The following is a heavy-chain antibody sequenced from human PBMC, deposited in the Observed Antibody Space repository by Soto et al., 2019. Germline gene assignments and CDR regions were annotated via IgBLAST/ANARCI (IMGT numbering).Heavy chain of an antibody. CDR3: AGEDGQNQLGEFHY. CDR1: GFAFQNYG. Sequence: QVQLVESGGGVVQSGTSLRLSCAASGFAFQNYGMHWVRQAPGKGLEWVAFSQNDVITKYYADSVKGRFTVSRDNSKNNLYLQIGALGADDTAGYFCAGEDGQNQLGEFHYWGQGTLVTVSS. D-gene: IGHD3-16*01. CDR2: SQNDVITK. J-gene: IGHJ4*02. V-gene: IGHV3-33*01.